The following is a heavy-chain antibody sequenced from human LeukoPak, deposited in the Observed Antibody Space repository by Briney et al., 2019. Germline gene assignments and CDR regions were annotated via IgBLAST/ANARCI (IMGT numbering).Heavy chain of an antibody. CDR2: INHSGST. CDR3: ARGRSRNYLYNWFDP. Sequence: SETLSLTCAVYGGSFSGYYWSWIRQPPGKGLEWIGEINHSGSTNYSPSLKSRVTISVDTSKNQFSLKLSSVTAADTAVYYCARGRSRNYLYNWFDPWGQGTLVTVSS. CDR1: GGSFSGYY. V-gene: IGHV4-34*01. J-gene: IGHJ5*02. D-gene: IGHD1-7*01.